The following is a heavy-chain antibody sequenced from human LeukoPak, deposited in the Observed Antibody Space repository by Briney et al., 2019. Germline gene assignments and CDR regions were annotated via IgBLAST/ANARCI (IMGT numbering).Heavy chain of an antibody. D-gene: IGHD2-2*01. CDR1: GFTFSIYA. CDR3: ATGCVGSPNCQTTGYDH. J-gene: IGHJ4*02. V-gene: IGHV3-23*01. CDR2: ISDSGSNT. Sequence: GGSLRLSCAASGFTFSIYAMNWVRQAPGKGLEWGSGISDSGSNTYYSDSVKGRFTISRDNSESTVYLQMNSLTAEDTAQYYCATGCVGSPNCQTTGYDHWGQGTLVTVSS.